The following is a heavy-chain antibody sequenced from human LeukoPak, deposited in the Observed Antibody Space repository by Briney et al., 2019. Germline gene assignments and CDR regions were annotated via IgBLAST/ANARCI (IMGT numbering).Heavy chain of an antibody. J-gene: IGHJ4*02. CDR1: GFTFSSYA. Sequence: PGGSLRLSCAASGFTFSSYAMSWVRQAPGKGLEWVSAISGSGGSTYYADSVKGRFTISRDNSKNTLYLQMNSLRAEDTAIYYCAKPSSGGYVRRDPNDYWGQGTLVTVSS. CDR3: AKPSSGGYVRRDPNDY. D-gene: IGHD5-12*01. CDR2: ISGSGGST. V-gene: IGHV3-23*01.